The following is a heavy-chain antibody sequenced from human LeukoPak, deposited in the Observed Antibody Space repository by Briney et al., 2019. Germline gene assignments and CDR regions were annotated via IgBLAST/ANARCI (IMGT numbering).Heavy chain of an antibody. CDR3: GRDVVVSGWGNCFDT. D-gene: IGHD6-19*01. J-gene: IGHJ5*02. V-gene: IGHV3-30*02. CDR2: IRYDGSNK. Sequence: PGGSLRLSCAASGFTFSSYGMHWVRQAPGKGLEWVAFIRYDGSNKYYADSVKGRFTISRDNAKNTLYLQMNSLGIEDTAVYYCGRDVVVSGWGNCFDTWGQGPLVTVSS. CDR1: GFTFSSYG.